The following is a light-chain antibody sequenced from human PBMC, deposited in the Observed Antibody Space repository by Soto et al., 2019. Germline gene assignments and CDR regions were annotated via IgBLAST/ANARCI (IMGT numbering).Light chain of an antibody. Sequence: EIVLTQSPGTLSLSPGERATLSCRASQSVSSSYLAWYQQKPGQAPRLLIYGASSRATGIPDRFSGSGSGTDFTLTISRLEPEDFAVYYCQQYGSSPKYTFGQETKPEIK. CDR1: QSVSSSY. V-gene: IGKV3-20*01. CDR3: QQYGSSPKYT. CDR2: GAS. J-gene: IGKJ2*01.